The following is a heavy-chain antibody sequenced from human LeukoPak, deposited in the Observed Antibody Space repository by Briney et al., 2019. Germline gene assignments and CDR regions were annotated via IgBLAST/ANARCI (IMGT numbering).Heavy chain of an antibody. Sequence: GGSLRLSCAASGFTFSGYAMNWVRQAPGKGLEWVSGISGSGAGTYYADPVKGRFTISRDNSKNTLYLQMNSLRADDTAVYYCAKMVREFYTISCYFDYWGQGTLVTVSS. CDR2: ISGSGAGT. D-gene: IGHD2-8*01. J-gene: IGHJ4*02. CDR3: AKMVREFYTISCYFDY. CDR1: GFTFSGYA. V-gene: IGHV3-23*01.